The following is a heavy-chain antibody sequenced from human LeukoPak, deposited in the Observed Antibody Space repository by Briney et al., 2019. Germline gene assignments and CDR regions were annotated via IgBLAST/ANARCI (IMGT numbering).Heavy chain of an antibody. D-gene: IGHD6-13*01. CDR2: TYYRSKWYN. J-gene: IGHJ4*02. V-gene: IGHV6-1*01. Sequence: SQTLSLTCAISGDSVSSNSAAWNWIRQSPSRGLEWLGRTYYRSKWYNDYAVSVKSRITINPDTSKNQFSLQLNSVPPQDTAVYYCARDLDSSGWYNFDDWGQGTLVTVSS. CDR1: GDSVSSNSAA. CDR3: ARDLDSSGWYNFDD.